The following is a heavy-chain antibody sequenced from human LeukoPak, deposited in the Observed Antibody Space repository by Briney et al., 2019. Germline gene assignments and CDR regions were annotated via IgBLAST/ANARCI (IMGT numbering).Heavy chain of an antibody. CDR1: GYTFTGYY. Sequence: GASVKVSCKASGYTFTGYYMHWVRQAPGQGLEWMGWINPNSGGTNYAQKFQGRVTMTRDTSISTAYMELRSLRSDDTAVYYCARDYGPLIPYYYYMDVWGKGTTVTVSS. V-gene: IGHV1-2*02. CDR2: INPNSGGT. J-gene: IGHJ6*03. D-gene: IGHD4-17*01. CDR3: ARDYGPLIPYYYYMDV.